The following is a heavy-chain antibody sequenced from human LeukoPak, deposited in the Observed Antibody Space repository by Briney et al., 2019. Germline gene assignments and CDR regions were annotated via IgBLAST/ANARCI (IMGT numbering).Heavy chain of an antibody. Sequence: GGSLRLSCAASGFSVSSRAMSWVRQAPRKGLEWVSTISNSGYNTWYADSVKGRFTISRDNSQNTLYLQMSSLRAEDTALYFCARHDGSSFIYYVDHWGHGALVTASS. J-gene: IGHJ4*01. D-gene: IGHD1-26*01. CDR1: GFSVSSRA. CDR2: ISNSGYNT. CDR3: ARHDGSSFIYYVDH. V-gene: IGHV3-23*01.